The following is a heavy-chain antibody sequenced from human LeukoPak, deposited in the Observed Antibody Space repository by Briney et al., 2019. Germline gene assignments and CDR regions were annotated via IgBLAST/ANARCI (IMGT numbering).Heavy chain of an antibody. CDR3: ATALNVMEVPSQQLPLDY. V-gene: IGHV1-24*01. CDR2: FDPEDGET. Sequence: ASVKVSCKVSGYTLTELSMHWVRQAPGKGLEWMGGFDPEDGETIYAQKFQGRVTMTEDTSTDTAYMELSSLRSEDTAVYYCATALNVMEVPSQQLPLDYWGQGTLVTVSS. J-gene: IGHJ4*02. CDR1: GYTLTELS. D-gene: IGHD6-13*01.